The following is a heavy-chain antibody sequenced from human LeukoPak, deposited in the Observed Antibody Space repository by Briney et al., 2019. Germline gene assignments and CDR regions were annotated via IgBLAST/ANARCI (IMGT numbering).Heavy chain of an antibody. CDR3: ARAPSSGYYYIN. CDR1: GFTFTSYG. Sequence: GGSLRLSCAASGFTFTSYGMHWVRQAPGKGLEWVALISDDGKKKVYADPVKGRFTISRDNAKNSLYLQMSSLRDEDTAVYYCARAPSSGYYYINWGQGTLVTVSS. CDR2: ISDDGKKK. J-gene: IGHJ4*02. V-gene: IGHV3-30*03. D-gene: IGHD3-22*01.